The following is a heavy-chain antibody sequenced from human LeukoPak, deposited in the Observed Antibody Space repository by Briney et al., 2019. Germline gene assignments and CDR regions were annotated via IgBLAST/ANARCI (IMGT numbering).Heavy chain of an antibody. Sequence: SETLSLTCTVSGGSISSYYWGWIRQPPGKGLEWIGSIYYSGSTYYNPSLKSRVTISVDTSKNQFSLKLSSVTAADTAVYYCARDSGYDYHYYYYMDVWGKGTTVTVSS. J-gene: IGHJ6*03. V-gene: IGHV4-39*07. CDR1: GGSISSYY. CDR2: IYYSGST. D-gene: IGHD5-12*01. CDR3: ARDSGYDYHYYYYMDV.